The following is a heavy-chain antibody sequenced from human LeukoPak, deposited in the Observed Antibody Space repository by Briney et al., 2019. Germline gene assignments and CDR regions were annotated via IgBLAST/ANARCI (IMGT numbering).Heavy chain of an antibody. D-gene: IGHD2-2*01. CDR3: ARGGSKDDY. CDR2: IYSGGST. Sequence: PGGSLRLSCAASGFTFSSHAMSWVRQAPGKGLEWVSVIYSGGSTYYADSVKGRFTISRDNSKNTLYLQMNSLRAEDTAVYYCARGGSKDDYWGQGTLVTVSS. J-gene: IGHJ4*02. V-gene: IGHV3-53*01. CDR1: GFTFSSHA.